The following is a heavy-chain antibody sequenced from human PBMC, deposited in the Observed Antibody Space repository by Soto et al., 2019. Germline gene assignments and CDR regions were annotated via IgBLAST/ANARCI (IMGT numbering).Heavy chain of an antibody. Sequence: GGSLRLSCAASGFTFSSYWMSWVRQAPGKGLEWVANIKQDGSEKYYVDSVKGRFTISRDNAKNSLYLQMNSLRAEDTAVYYCARGGPLGGPPVGYCSGGSCSSFDYWGQGTLVTVSS. V-gene: IGHV3-7*03. J-gene: IGHJ4*02. D-gene: IGHD2-15*01. CDR2: IKQDGSEK. CDR1: GFTFSSYW. CDR3: ARGGPLGGPPVGYCSGGSCSSFDY.